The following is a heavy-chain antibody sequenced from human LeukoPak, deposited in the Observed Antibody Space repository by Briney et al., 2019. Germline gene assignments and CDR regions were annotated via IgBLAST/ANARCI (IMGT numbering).Heavy chain of an antibody. J-gene: IGHJ4*02. V-gene: IGHV3-23*01. D-gene: IGHD5-12*01. CDR2: ISGSGDNT. CDR1: GFTFSIYV. Sequence: GGSLRLSCAASGFTFSIYVMSWVRQAPGKGLEWVSGISGSGDNTYYADSVKGRFTISRDNSKNTLYLQMNSLRAEDTAVYYCAKGSGYDTDFDYWGQGTPVSVSS. CDR3: AKGSGYDTDFDY.